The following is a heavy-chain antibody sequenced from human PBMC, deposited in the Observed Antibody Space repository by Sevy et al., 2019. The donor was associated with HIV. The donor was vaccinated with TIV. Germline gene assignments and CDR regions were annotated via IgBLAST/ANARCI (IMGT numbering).Heavy chain of an antibody. CDR3: ARGSGITIFGVVITKSSYYYYGMDV. Sequence: ASVKVSCKASGYTFTGYYMHWVRQAPGQGLEWMGRINPNSGGTNYAQKFQGRVTMTRDTSISTAYMELSRLGSDDTAVYYCARGSGITIFGVVITKSSYYYYGMDVWGQGTTVTVSS. CDR2: INPNSGGT. D-gene: IGHD3-3*01. J-gene: IGHJ6*02. V-gene: IGHV1-2*06. CDR1: GYTFTGYY.